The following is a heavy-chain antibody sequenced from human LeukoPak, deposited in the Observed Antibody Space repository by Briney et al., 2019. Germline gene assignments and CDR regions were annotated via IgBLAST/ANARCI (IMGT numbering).Heavy chain of an antibody. D-gene: IGHD3-9*01. J-gene: IGHJ5*02. V-gene: IGHV1-18*01. Sequence: GAPVKVSCKASGYTFTSYAITWVRQAPGQGLEWIGWISPYNGNTNYAQNLQGRVTMTTDTSTRTAYMELRSLRSDDTAVYYCARGDISWFDPWGQGTLVTVSS. CDR2: ISPYNGNT. CDR1: GYTFTSYA. CDR3: ARGDISWFDP.